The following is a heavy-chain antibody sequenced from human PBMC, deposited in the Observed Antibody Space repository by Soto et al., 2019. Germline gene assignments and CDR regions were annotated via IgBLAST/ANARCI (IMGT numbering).Heavy chain of an antibody. CDR2: IYSGGST. V-gene: IGHV3-53*01. CDR3: AGGVGDYTNYYYYGMGV. D-gene: IGHD4-17*01. J-gene: IGHJ6*02. CDR1: GFTVSSNY. Sequence: PGGSLRLSCAASGFTVSSNYMSWVRQAPGKGLEWVSVIYSGGSTYYADSVKGRFTISRDNSKNTLYLQMNGLRAEDTAVYYCAGGVGDYTNYYYYGMGVWGQGTTVTVSS.